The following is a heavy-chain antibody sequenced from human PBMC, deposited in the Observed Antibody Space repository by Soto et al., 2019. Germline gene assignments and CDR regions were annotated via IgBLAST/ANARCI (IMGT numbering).Heavy chain of an antibody. V-gene: IGHV3-23*01. CDR3: AKSGAYSDFRYYFDY. CDR1: GFTFSSYA. D-gene: IGHD5-12*01. CDR2: ISGSGGST. Sequence: GGSLRLSCAASGFTFSSYAMSWVRQAPGKGLEWVSAISGSGGSTYYADSVKGRFTISRDNSKNTLYLQMNSLRAEDTAVYYCAKSGAYSDFRYYFDYWGQGTLVTVSS. J-gene: IGHJ4*02.